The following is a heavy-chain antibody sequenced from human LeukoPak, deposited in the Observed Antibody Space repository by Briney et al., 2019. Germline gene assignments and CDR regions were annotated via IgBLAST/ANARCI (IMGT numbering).Heavy chain of an antibody. V-gene: IGHV3-15*01. CDR2: IKSKTDGGTT. D-gene: IGHD3-10*01. CDR3: TTGGLWYSGRVF. J-gene: IGHJ4*02. CDR1: GFTFSNAW. Sequence: GGSLRLSCAASGFTFSNAWMSWVRQASGKGLEWVGRIKSKTDGGTTAFAAPVKGRFTMSRDDSKNTLYLQMNSLKTEDTAMYYCTTGGLWYSGRVFWGQGTLVTVSS.